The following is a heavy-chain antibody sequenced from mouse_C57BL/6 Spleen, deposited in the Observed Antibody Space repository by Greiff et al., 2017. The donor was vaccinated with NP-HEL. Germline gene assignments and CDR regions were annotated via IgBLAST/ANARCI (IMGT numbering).Heavy chain of an antibody. CDR2: INYDGSST. J-gene: IGHJ1*03. CDR3: ARARLLRYFDV. V-gene: IGHV5-16*01. D-gene: IGHD1-1*01. CDR1: GFTFSDYY. Sequence: DVKLVESEGGLVQPGSSMKLSCTASGFTFSDYYMAWVRQVPEKGLEWVANINYDGSSTYYLDSLKSRFIISRDNAKNILYLQMSSLKSEDTATYYCARARLLRYFDVWGTGTTVTVSS.